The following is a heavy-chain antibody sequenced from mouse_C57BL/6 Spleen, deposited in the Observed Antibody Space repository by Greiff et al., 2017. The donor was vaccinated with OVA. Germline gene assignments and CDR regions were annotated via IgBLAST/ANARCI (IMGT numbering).Heavy chain of an antibody. J-gene: IGHJ4*01. D-gene: IGHD3-3*01. CDR2: ISYDGSN. Sequence: ESGPGLVKPSQSLSLTCSVTGYSITSGYSWNWIRQFPGKKLEWMGYISYDGSNNYNPSLKNLISITRDTAKNQFFLKLNSVTPEDTATYYCARTTLGYSMDYWGQGTSVTVSS. V-gene: IGHV3-6*01. CDR1: GYSITSGYS. CDR3: ARTTLGYSMDY.